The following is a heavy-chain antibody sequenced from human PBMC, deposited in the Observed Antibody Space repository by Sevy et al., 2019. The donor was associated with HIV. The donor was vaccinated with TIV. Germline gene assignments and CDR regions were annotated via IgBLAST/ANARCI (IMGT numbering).Heavy chain of an antibody. V-gene: IGHV5-51*01. CDR3: ARKPTLYYDSSGYYYDPFDY. D-gene: IGHD3-22*01. CDR2: IYPGDSDT. CDR1: GYSFTSYW. J-gene: IGHJ4*02. Sequence: GESLKISCKGSGYSFTSYWIGWVRQMPGKGLEWMGIIYPGDSDTRYSQSFQGQVTISADKSISTAYLQWSSLKASDTAMYYCARKPTLYYDSSGYYYDPFDYWGQGTLVTVSS.